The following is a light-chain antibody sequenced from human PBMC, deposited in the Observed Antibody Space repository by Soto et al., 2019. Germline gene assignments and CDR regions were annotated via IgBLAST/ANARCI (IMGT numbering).Light chain of an antibody. CDR3: TQYNSYSGYT. V-gene: IGKV1-5*03. J-gene: IGKJ2*01. Sequence: DIQMTQSPSTLSSSVGDRVTITCRASQSISSWLAWYQQNPGKAPKLLIYKAASLESGVPSRFSGSGSGTEFTLTTSSLHADDFATYYCTQYNSYSGYTFGQGTKLEIK. CDR2: KAA. CDR1: QSISSW.